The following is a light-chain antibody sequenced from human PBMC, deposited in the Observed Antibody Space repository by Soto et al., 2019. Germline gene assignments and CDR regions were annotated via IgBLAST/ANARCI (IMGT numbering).Light chain of an antibody. CDR2: KAS. V-gene: IGKV1-5*03. CDR1: QSISSW. Sequence: DIQMTQSPSTVSASVGDTVTVTCRASQSISSWLAWYQQKPGKAPKLLIYKASSLESGVPSRFSGSGSGTEFTLTISSLQPDDFATYYCQQYNSYSQTFGQGTKVDIK. CDR3: QQYNSYSQT. J-gene: IGKJ1*01.